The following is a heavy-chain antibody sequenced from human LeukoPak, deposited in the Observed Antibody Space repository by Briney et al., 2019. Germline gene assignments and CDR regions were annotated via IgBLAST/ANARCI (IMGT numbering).Heavy chain of an antibody. V-gene: IGHV3-21*01. CDR3: ARLTPGDYMDV. CDR1: GFTFCSCG. Sequence: GGSLRLSCAASGFTFCSCGMNWVRQAPGKGLEWVSSISSSSSYIYYADSVKGRFTISRDNAKNSLYLQMNSLRAEDTAVYYCARLTPGDYMDVWGKGTTVTVSS. CDR2: ISSSSSYI. D-gene: IGHD1-14*01. J-gene: IGHJ6*03.